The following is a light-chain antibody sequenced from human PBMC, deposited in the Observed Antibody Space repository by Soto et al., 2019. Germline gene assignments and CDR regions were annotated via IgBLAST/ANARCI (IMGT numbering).Light chain of an antibody. Sequence: DIVMTQSPATLSVSPGERVTLSCRARQSVSSNLAWYQQKPGQAPRLLIYGASTRATGLPARFSGSGSGTEFTLTNSSLQSEDFAVYYCQEYNSWPYTFGQGTKLEIK. J-gene: IGKJ2*01. CDR1: QSVSSN. CDR3: QEYNSWPYT. CDR2: GAS. V-gene: IGKV3-15*01.